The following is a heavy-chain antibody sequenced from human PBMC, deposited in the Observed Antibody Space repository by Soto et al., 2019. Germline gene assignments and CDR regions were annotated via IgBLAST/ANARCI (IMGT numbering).Heavy chain of an antibody. D-gene: IGHD2-2*02. CDR1: GFTFSSYA. V-gene: IGHV3-23*01. CDR3: AKEGGCSSTSCYTSYYYYYGMDV. CDR2: TSGSGGST. J-gene: IGHJ6*02. Sequence: GGSLRLFCAASGFTFSSYAMSWVRQAPGKGLEWVSATSGSGGSTYYADSVKGRFTISRDNSKNTLYLQMNSLRAEDTAVYYCAKEGGCSSTSCYTSYYYYYGMDVWGQGTTVTVSS.